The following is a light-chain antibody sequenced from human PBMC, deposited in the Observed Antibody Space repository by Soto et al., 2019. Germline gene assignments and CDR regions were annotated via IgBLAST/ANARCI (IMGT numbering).Light chain of an antibody. Sequence: QSALTQPPSASGSPGMSVTLSCSGTDNDVGRYDYVSWYQQHPGKAPKLLIYEVSKRPSGVPDRFSASKSGNTASLTVSGLQGEDEADYYCMSYVGGNSVDFGGGTKLTVL. J-gene: IGLJ2*01. CDR2: EVS. CDR1: DNDVGRYDY. V-gene: IGLV2-8*01. CDR3: MSYVGGNSVD.